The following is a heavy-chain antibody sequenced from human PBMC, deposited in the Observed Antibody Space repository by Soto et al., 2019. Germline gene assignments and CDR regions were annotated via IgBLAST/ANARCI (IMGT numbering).Heavy chain of an antibody. Sequence: QVQLVQSGAEVKKPGASVKVSCKASGYTFTSYDINWVRQATGQGLEWMGWRNPNSGNTGYAQKFQGRVTMTRNTSISTAYMELSSLRSEDTAVYYCARFDSPRIYDSSGYYPEHDYWGQGTLVTVSS. CDR2: RNPNSGNT. CDR3: ARFDSPRIYDSSGYYPEHDY. V-gene: IGHV1-8*01. CDR1: GYTFTSYD. D-gene: IGHD3-22*01. J-gene: IGHJ4*02.